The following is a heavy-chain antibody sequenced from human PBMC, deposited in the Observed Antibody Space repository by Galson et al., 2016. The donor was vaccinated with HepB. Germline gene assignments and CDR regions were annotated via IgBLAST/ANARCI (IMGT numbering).Heavy chain of an antibody. Sequence: SLRLSCAASGFPFSSYSMHWVRQAPGKGLEWVSSISYSSSYMPYADAVKGRFTISRDNAKNSLYLQMNSLGAEDTAVYFCARDRGGGAPKLVIFDYWGQGTLVTVSS. D-gene: IGHD3-16*01. V-gene: IGHV3-21*01. CDR2: ISYSSSYM. CDR1: GFPFSSYS. J-gene: IGHJ4*02. CDR3: ARDRGGGAPKLVIFDY.